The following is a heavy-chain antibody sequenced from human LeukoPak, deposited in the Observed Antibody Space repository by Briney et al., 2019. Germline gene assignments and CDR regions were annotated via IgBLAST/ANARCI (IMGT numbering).Heavy chain of an antibody. Sequence: GGSLRLSCAASGFTFSSYAMSWVRQAPGKGLGWVSAISGSGGSTYYADSVKGRFTISRDNSKNTLYLQMSSLRAEDTAVYYCAKVPTRKALGDYFTPLWYFDLWGRGTLVTVSS. CDR3: AKVPTRKALGDYFTPLWYFDL. J-gene: IGHJ2*01. D-gene: IGHD4-17*01. CDR2: ISGSGGST. V-gene: IGHV3-23*01. CDR1: GFTFSSYA.